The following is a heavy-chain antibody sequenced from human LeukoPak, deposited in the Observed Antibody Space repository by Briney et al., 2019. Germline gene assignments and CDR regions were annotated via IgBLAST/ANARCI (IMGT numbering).Heavy chain of an antibody. Sequence: SKTLSLTCTVSGGSISSYYWSWIRQPPGKGLEWIGYIYYSGSTNYNPSLKSRVTISVDTSKNQFSLKLSSVTAADTAVYYCARVRIIVVVPAARYYMDVWGKGTTVTVSS. J-gene: IGHJ6*03. CDR3: ARVRIIVVVPAARYYMDV. D-gene: IGHD2-2*01. V-gene: IGHV4-59*08. CDR1: GGSISSYY. CDR2: IYYSGST.